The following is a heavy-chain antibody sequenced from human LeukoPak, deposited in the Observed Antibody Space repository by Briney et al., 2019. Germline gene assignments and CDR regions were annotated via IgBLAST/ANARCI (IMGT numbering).Heavy chain of an antibody. D-gene: IGHD4-17*01. V-gene: IGHV3-33*08. CDR2: IWYDGSNK. CDR1: GFTFSNYG. CDR3: ARAGYGDPHFDF. Sequence: PGGSLRLSCAASGFTFSNYGMHWVRQAPGKGLEWVAAIWYDGSNKYYGHSVKGRFTISRDNSKNTLYLQMNSLRAEDTAAYYCARAGYGDPHFDFWGQGTLVIVSS. J-gene: IGHJ4*02.